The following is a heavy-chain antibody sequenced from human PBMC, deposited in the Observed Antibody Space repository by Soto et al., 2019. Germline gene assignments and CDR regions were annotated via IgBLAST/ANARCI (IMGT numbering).Heavy chain of an antibody. D-gene: IGHD3-22*01. V-gene: IGHV3-48*02. J-gene: IGHJ5*02. CDR2: ISSSSSTI. Sequence: GGSLRLSCAASGFTFSSYSMNWVRQAPGKGLEWVSYISSSSSTIYYADSVKGRFTISRDNAKNSLYLQMNSLRDEDTAVYYCARDCTQDSSGYRQPSWFDPWGQGTLVTVSS. CDR1: GFTFSSYS. CDR3: ARDCTQDSSGYRQPSWFDP.